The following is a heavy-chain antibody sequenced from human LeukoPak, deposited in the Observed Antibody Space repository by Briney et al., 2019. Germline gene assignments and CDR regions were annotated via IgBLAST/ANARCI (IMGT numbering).Heavy chain of an antibody. Sequence: ASVKVCCKASGYTFTSYCMHWVRQAPGQGLEWMGIINPSGGSTSYAQKFQGRVTMTRDTSTSTVYMELSSLRSDDTAVYYCARGLQLERRLADYWGQGTLVTVSS. D-gene: IGHD1-1*01. V-gene: IGHV1-46*01. J-gene: IGHJ4*02. CDR1: GYTFTSYC. CDR3: ARGLQLERRLADY. CDR2: INPSGGST.